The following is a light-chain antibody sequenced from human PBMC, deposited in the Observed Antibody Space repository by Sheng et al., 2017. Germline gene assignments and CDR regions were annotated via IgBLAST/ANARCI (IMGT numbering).Light chain of an antibody. CDR3: MQALQTRVT. J-gene: IGKJ3*01. CDR2: LGS. Sequence: DIVMTQSPLSLPVTPGEAASISCRSSQSLLHNNGYNYLDWYLQKPGQSPQLLIYLGSNRASGVPDRFSGSGSGTDFTLKISRVEAEDVGVYYCMQALQTRVTFGPGTKVDIK. V-gene: IGKV2-28*01. CDR1: QSLLHNNGYNY.